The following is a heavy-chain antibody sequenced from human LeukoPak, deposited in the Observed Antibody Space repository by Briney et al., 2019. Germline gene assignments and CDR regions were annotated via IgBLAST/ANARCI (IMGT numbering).Heavy chain of an antibody. Sequence: ASVKVSCKASGYTFTSYGISWVRQAPGQGLEWMGWISAYNGNTNYAQKPQGRVTMTTDTSTSTAYMELRSLRSDDTAVYYCARDYGGSYDYYYYGMDVWGQGTTVTVSS. V-gene: IGHV1-18*01. D-gene: IGHD1-26*01. J-gene: IGHJ6*02. CDR3: ARDYGGSYDYYYYGMDV. CDR2: ISAYNGNT. CDR1: GYTFTSYG.